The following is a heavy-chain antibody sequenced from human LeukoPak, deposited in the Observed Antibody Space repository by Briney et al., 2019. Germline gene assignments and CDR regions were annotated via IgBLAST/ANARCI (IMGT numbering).Heavy chain of an antibody. D-gene: IGHD3-22*01. CDR3: AKRADSSAHSFDY. V-gene: IGHV3-48*04. J-gene: IGHJ4*02. Sequence: GGSLGLSCAASGFSFSRYGMKWVRQAPGKGLEWLSYIRSSDSTTYYADSVKGRFTISRDNAKNSLYLQMDRLRVEDTAVYYCAKRADSSAHSFDYWGQGTLVTVSS. CDR2: IRSSDSTT. CDR1: GFSFSRYG.